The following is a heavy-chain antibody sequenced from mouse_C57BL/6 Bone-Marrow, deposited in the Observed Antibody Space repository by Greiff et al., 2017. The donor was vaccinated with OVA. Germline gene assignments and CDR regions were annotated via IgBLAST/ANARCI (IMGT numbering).Heavy chain of an antibody. CDR1: GYTFTSYG. J-gene: IGHJ2*01. V-gene: IGHV1-81*01. CDR3: APVVPDY. Sequence: QVQLKQSGAELARPGASVKLSCKASGYTFTSYGISWVKQRTGQGLEWIGEIYPRSGNTYYNEKFKGKATLTADKSSSTAYMELRSLTSEDSAVYFCAPVVPDYWGQGTTLTVSS. CDR2: IYPRSGNT. D-gene: IGHD1-1*01.